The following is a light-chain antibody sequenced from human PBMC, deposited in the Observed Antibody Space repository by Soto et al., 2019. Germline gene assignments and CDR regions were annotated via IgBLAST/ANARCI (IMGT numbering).Light chain of an antibody. CDR2: AAS. Sequence: IPMNQSPSSLSASVRDRVTITCRASQGIRNDLGWYQQKPGKAPKLLIYAASSLQSGVPSRFSGSGSGTDFALTISSLQPEDFATYYCLQDYNYPRTFGQGTKVDIK. J-gene: IGKJ1*01. CDR3: LQDYNYPRT. V-gene: IGKV1-6*01. CDR1: QGIRND.